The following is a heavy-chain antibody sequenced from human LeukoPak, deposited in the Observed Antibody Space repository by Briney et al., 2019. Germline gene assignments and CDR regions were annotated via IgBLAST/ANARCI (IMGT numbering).Heavy chain of an antibody. V-gene: IGHV4-61*02. D-gene: IGHD6-13*01. CDR1: GGSISSGSYY. J-gene: IGHJ4*02. Sequence: SETLSLTCTVSGGSISSGSYYWSWIRQPAGKGLEWIGRIYTSGSTNYNPSLKSRVTISVDTSKNQFSLKLSSVTAADTAVYYCARDSYSSSWYPFFDYWGQGTLVTVSS. CDR2: IYTSGST. CDR3: ARDSYSSSWYPFFDY.